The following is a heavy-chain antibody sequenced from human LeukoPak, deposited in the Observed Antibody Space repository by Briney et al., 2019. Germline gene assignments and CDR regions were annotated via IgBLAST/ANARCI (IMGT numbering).Heavy chain of an antibody. CDR2: ISSTGGTI. CDR3: AKDMTPYYYDSSLDY. J-gene: IGHJ4*02. Sequence: GGSLRLSCAASGFTFSSNSMNWVRQAPGKGLEWVSYISSTGGTIYYADSMKGRFTISRDNAKNSLYLQMNSLRAEDTALYYCAKDMTPYYYDSSLDYWGQGTLVTVSS. V-gene: IGHV3-48*04. D-gene: IGHD3-22*01. CDR1: GFTFSSNS.